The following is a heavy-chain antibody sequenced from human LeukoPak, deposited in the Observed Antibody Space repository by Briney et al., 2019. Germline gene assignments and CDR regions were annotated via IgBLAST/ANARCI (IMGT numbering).Heavy chain of an antibody. D-gene: IGHD5-12*01. CDR2: ISYDGSNK. V-gene: IGHV3-30*18. Sequence: GGSLRLSCAASGFTFSSYGMHWVRQAPGKGLEWVAVISYDGSNKYYADSVKGRFTISRDNSKNTLYLQMNSLRAEDTAVYYCAKEGKHIVATITRGLDYWGQGALVTVSS. CDR1: GFTFSSYG. CDR3: AKEGKHIVATITRGLDY. J-gene: IGHJ4*02.